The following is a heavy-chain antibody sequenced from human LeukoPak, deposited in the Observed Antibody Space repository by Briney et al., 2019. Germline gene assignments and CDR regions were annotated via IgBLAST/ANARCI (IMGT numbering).Heavy chain of an antibody. Sequence: SETLSLTCAVYGGSFSGYYWSWIRQPPGKGLEWIGEINHSGSTNYNPSLKSRVTISVDTSKNQFSLKLSSVTAADTAVYYCARDRISLIAAAGKFDYWGQGTLVTVSS. CDR1: GGSFSGYY. V-gene: IGHV4-34*01. D-gene: IGHD6-13*01. J-gene: IGHJ4*02. CDR3: ARDRISLIAAAGKFDY. CDR2: INHSGST.